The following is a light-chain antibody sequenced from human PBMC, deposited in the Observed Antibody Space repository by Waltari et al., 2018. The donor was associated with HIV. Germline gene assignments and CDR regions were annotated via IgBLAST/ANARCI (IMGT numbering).Light chain of an antibody. CDR1: SSDVGGYNY. V-gene: IGLV2-11*01. CDR3: CSYAGRYTYV. Sequence: QSALTQPRSVSGSPGQSVTISCTGTSSDVGGYNYVSWYQHHPGKAPKFMIYDVTKPPSGVPYRFSGSKSCNTASLTISCLQAEDEADYYCCSYAGRYTYVFGTGTKFTVL. CDR2: DVT. J-gene: IGLJ1*01.